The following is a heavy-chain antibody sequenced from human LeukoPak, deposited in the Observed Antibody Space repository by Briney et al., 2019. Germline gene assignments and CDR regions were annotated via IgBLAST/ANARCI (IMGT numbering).Heavy chain of an antibody. CDR1: GGSISSSSYY. CDR2: IYYSGST. V-gene: IGHV4-39*07. Sequence: SETLSLTCTVSGGSISSSSYYWGWIRQPPGKGLEWIGSIYYSGSTYYNPSLKSRATISVDTSKNQFSLKLSSVTAADTAVYYCASSHVLRFLEWKDAFDIWGQGTMVTVSS. D-gene: IGHD3-3*01. J-gene: IGHJ3*02. CDR3: ASSHVLRFLEWKDAFDI.